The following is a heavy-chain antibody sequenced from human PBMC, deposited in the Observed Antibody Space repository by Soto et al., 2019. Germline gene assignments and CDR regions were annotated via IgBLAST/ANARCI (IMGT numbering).Heavy chain of an antibody. V-gene: IGHV1-18*01. CDR2: ISAYNGNT. CDR1: GYTFTSYG. D-gene: IGHD6-19*01. J-gene: IGHJ4*02. CDR3: ALSSSGCYYLYY. Sequence: QVQQVQSGAEVKKPGASVKVSCKASGYTFTSYGISWVRQAPGQGLEWMGWISAYNGNTNYAQKLQGRVTMTTVTSKRTVYMELGSLREDDRAVYYCALSSSGCYYLYYWGQGTLVIVSS.